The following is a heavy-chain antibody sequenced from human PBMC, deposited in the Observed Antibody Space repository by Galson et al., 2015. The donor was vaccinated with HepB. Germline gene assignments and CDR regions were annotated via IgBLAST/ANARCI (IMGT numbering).Heavy chain of an antibody. CDR2: IYYSGST. CDR3: ARDPYYYDSSGYGDAFDI. CDR1: GGSISSYY. V-gene: IGHV4-59*01. J-gene: IGHJ3*02. D-gene: IGHD3-22*01. Sequence: LSLTCTVSGGSISSYYWSWIRQPPGKGLEWIGYIYYSGSTNYNPSLKSRVTISVDTSKNQFSLKLSSVTAADTAVYYYARDPYYYDSSGYGDAFDIWGQGTMVTVSS.